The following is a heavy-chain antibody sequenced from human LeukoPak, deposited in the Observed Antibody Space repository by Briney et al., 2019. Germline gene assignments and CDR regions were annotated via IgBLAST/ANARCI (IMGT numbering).Heavy chain of an antibody. CDR2: IYYRGST. J-gene: IGHJ4*02. Sequence: SETLSLTCAVYGGSFSGYYWNWIRQPPGKGLEWIGYIYYRGSTYYNPSLKSRVTISVDTSKNQFSLRLSSVTAADTAVYYCARASGGSGSYFYYFDYWGQGTLVTVSS. D-gene: IGHD3-10*01. CDR3: ARASGGSGSYFYYFDY. V-gene: IGHV4-34*01. CDR1: GGSFSGYY.